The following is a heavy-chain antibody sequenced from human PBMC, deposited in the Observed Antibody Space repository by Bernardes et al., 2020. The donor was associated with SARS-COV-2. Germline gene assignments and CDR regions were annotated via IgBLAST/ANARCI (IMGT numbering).Heavy chain of an antibody. V-gene: IGHV4-59*01. CDR3: ARVFLRGVNPWFDT. D-gene: IGHD3-10*01. CDR2: MYHTGST. CDR1: NDSIPNYY. Sequence: SETLSLTCTVSNDSIPNYYWSWIRQPPGKGLEWIAYMYHTGSTHYNPSLKSRVTTSVETSKNQFSLKLSSVTAADTAVYYCARVFLRGVNPWFDTWGQGSLVTVSS. J-gene: IGHJ5*02.